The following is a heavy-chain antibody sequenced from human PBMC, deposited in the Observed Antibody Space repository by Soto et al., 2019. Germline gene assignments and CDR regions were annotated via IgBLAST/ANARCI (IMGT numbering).Heavy chain of an antibody. D-gene: IGHD3-10*01. V-gene: IGHV4-39*01. CDR1: GGSISSSSYY. CDR3: ARHGITMVRGVIITAGWFDP. Sequence: PSETLSLTCTVSGGSISSSSYYWGWIRQPPGKGLEWIASIYYSGSTYYNPSLKSRVTISVDTSKNQFSLKLSSVTAADTAVYYRARHGITMVRGVIITAGWFDPWGQGTLVTVSS. CDR2: IYYSGST. J-gene: IGHJ5*02.